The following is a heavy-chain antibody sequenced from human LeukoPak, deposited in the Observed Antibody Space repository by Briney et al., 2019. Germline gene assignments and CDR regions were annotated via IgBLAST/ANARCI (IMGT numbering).Heavy chain of an antibody. Sequence: PSETLSLTCTVSGGSISSYYWSWIRQPPGKGLEWIGYIYYSGSTNYNPSLKSRVTISVDTSKNQFSLKLSSVTAADTAVYYCARDTYYYDSSGYEIHNWFDPWGQGTLVTVSS. V-gene: IGHV4-59*01. CDR3: ARDTYYYDSSGYEIHNWFDP. D-gene: IGHD3-22*01. CDR1: GGSISSYY. J-gene: IGHJ5*02. CDR2: IYYSGST.